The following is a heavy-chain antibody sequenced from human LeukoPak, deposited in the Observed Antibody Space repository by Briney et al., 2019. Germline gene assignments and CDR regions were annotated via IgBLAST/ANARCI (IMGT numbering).Heavy chain of an antibody. CDR1: GYTFTSYD. Sequence: ASVKVSCKASGYTFTSYDINWVRQATGQGLEWMGWMNPNSGNTGYAQKLQGRVTMTRNTSISTAYMELSSLRSEDTAVYYCARARRITIFGVALRPYYMDVWGKGTTVTVSS. CDR2: MNPNSGNT. D-gene: IGHD3-3*01. CDR3: ARARRITIFGVALRPYYMDV. V-gene: IGHV1-8*01. J-gene: IGHJ6*03.